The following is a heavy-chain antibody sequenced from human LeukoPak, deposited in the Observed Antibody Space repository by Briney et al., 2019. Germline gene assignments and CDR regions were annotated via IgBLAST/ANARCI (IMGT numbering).Heavy chain of an antibody. V-gene: IGHV4-59*11. CDR3: ARITYDFWSGYSFQHYFDY. Sequence: SETLFLTCTVSGGSISSHYWSWIRQPPGKGLEWIGPIYYSGSTNYNPSLKSRVTISVDTSKNQFSLKLSSVTAADTAVYYCARITYDFWSGYSFQHYFDYWGQGTLVTVSS. D-gene: IGHD3-3*01. CDR2: IYYSGST. J-gene: IGHJ4*02. CDR1: GGSISSHY.